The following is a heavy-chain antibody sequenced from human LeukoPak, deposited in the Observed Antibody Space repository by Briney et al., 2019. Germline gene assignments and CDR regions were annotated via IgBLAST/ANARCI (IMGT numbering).Heavy chain of an antibody. CDR1: RFTFSSYG. V-gene: IGHV3-30*02. CDR2: IRHDGSYQ. J-gene: IGHJ4*02. CDR3: AKNRDSSDYPRDFDY. Sequence: EAGGSLRLSCAASRFTFSSYGMHWVRQTPGKGLEWVAFIRHDGSYQQNADFVKGRFTVSRDNSKDTVYLQMNSLRTEDTAVYYCAKNRDSSDYPRDFDYWGQGTLVTVSS. D-gene: IGHD6-19*01.